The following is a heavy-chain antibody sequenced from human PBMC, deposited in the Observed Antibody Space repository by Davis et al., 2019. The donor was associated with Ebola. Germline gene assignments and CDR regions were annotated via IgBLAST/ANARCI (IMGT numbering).Heavy chain of an antibody. J-gene: IGHJ5*02. Sequence: SVKVSCKTSRGTFTNYAVNWVRQAPGQGLEWMGRIIPVVDTKDYAQKFQGRVTLTADKATNTAYMELSGLRFDDTAVYYCARGKWFDPWGQGTLVSVTS. CDR2: IIPVVDTK. CDR1: RGTFTNYA. CDR3: ARGKWFDP. V-gene: IGHV1-69*04.